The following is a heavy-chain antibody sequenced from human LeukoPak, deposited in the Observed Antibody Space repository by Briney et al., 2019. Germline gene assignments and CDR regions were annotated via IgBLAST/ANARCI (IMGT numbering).Heavy chain of an antibody. V-gene: IGHV1-46*01. CDR3: ARDSTLMYYDFWSGYSPYFDY. J-gene: IGHJ4*02. CDR2: INPSSGST. CDR1: GYTFTSYY. Sequence: ASVKVSCKASGYTFTSYYMHWVRQAPGQGLEWMGIINPSSGSTSYAQKFQGRVTMTRDMSTSTVYMELSSLRSEDTAVYYCARDSTLMYYDFWSGYSPYFDYWGQGTLVTVSS. D-gene: IGHD3-3*01.